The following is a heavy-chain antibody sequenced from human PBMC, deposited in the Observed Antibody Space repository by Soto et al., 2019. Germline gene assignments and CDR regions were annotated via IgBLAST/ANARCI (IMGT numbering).Heavy chain of an antibody. V-gene: IGHV1-69*06. CDR1: GGTFSSYA. Sequence: QVQLVQSGAEVKKPGSSVKVSCKASGGTFSSYAISWVRQAPGQGLEWMGGIIPIFGTANYAQKFQGRVTITADKSTSTAYMELSSLRSEDTAVYYCARDGRDDSSGYYSHYYGMDVWGQGTTVTVSS. J-gene: IGHJ6*02. CDR3: ARDGRDDSSGYYSHYYGMDV. CDR2: IIPIFGTA. D-gene: IGHD3-22*01.